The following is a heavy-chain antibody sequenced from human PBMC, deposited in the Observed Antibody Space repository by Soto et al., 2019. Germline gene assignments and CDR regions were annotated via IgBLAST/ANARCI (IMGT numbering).Heavy chain of an antibody. CDR3: ARLYSSGGRYGMDV. CDR2: VNPYSGAT. V-gene: IGHV1-2*02. J-gene: IGHJ6*02. CDR1: GDIFTDYY. Sequence: ASVKVACKASGDIFTDYYIHWVRQAPGQGLEWMGWVNPYSGATKFAQKFHGRVTMTKDTSINTAYMDLTRLRSDDTGVYYCARLYSSGGRYGMDVWGQGTTVTVSS. D-gene: IGHD5-18*01.